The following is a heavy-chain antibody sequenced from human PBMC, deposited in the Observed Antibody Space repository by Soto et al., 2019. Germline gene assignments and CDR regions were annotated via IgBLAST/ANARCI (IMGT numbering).Heavy chain of an antibody. CDR1: GGTFSSYA. D-gene: IGHD2-15*01. V-gene: IGHV1-69*13. CDR2: IIPIFGTA. CDR3: ARGDLGYCSGGSCFEIYYYYGMDV. Sequence: SVKVSCKASGGTFSSYAISWVRQAPGQGLEWMGGIIPIFGTANYAQKFQGRVTITADESTSTAYMELSSLRSEDTAVYYCARGDLGYCSGGSCFEIYYYYGMDVWGQGTTVTVS. J-gene: IGHJ6*02.